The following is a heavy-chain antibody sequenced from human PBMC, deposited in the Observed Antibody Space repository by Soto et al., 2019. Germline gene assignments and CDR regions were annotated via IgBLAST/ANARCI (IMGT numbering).Heavy chain of an antibody. Sequence: GGFLRLSCAASGFTFSSYAMSWVRQAPGKGLEWVSAISGSGGSTYYADSVKGRFTISRDNSKNTLYLQMNSLRAEDTAVYYCAKDYTANYYGSGSFDYWGQGTLVTVSS. D-gene: IGHD3-10*01. CDR2: ISGSGGST. J-gene: IGHJ4*02. V-gene: IGHV3-23*01. CDR3: AKDYTANYYGSGSFDY. CDR1: GFTFSSYA.